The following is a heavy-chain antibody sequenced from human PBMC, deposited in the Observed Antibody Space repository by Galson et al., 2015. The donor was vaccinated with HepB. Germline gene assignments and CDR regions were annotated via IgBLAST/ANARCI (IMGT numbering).Heavy chain of an antibody. D-gene: IGHD2/OR15-2a*01. CDR1: GFSFNDFA. V-gene: IGHV3-33*08. CDR2: IWYDESYK. Sequence: SLRLSCAASGFSFNDFALHWVRQGPGKGLEWVAVIWYDESYKFYEDSLKGRFTVSRDNAKSSLYLQMNSLRDDDTAVYYCVRGTFSPGLDYWGRGALVTISS. J-gene: IGHJ4*02. CDR3: VRGTFSPGLDY.